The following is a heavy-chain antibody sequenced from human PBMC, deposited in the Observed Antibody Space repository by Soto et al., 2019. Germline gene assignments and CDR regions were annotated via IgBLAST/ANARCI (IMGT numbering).Heavy chain of an antibody. D-gene: IGHD2-15*01. CDR2: IKQDGSEK. J-gene: IGHJ5*02. Sequence: EVQLVESGGGLVQPGGSLRLSCAASGFTFSSYWMSWVRQAPGKGLEWVANIKQDGSEKYYVDSVKGRFTISRDNAKNSLYLQMNRLRAEDTAVYYCARELTCSGGSCYSGDPFDPWGQGTLVTVSS. CDR1: GFTFSSYW. V-gene: IGHV3-7*03. CDR3: ARELTCSGGSCYSGDPFDP.